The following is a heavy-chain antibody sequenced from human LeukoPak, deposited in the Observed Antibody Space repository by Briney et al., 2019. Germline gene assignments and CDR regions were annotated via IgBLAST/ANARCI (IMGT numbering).Heavy chain of an antibody. J-gene: IGHJ5*02. Sequence: SETLSLTCAVYGGSFSAYYWSWIRQPPGKGLEWVGEINHSGSANLNPSLKSRVTISVDTSQNQFSLKLSSVTAADTAVYYCARDIVVVPAANNWFDPWGQGTLVTVSS. V-gene: IGHV4-34*01. CDR1: GGSFSAYY. CDR2: INHSGSA. CDR3: ARDIVVVPAANNWFDP. D-gene: IGHD2-2*01.